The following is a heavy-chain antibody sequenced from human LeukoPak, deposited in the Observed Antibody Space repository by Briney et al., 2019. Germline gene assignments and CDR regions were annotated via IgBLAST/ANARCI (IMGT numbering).Heavy chain of an antibody. CDR2: INSDGSST. D-gene: IGHD3-10*01. V-gene: IGHV3-74*01. J-gene: IGHJ4*02. Sequence: GGSLRLFCAVSGFPLSIYWMHWVRQARGKGLVWVSRINSDGSSTSYVDSVKGRFTISRDNAKNSLYLQMNSLRAEDTAVYYCARESGRGVSSPYFDYWGQGTLATVSS. CDR3: ARESGRGVSSPYFDY. CDR1: GFPLSIYW.